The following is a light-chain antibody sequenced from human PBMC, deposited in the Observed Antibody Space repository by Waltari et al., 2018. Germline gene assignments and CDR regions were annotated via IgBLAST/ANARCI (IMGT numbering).Light chain of an antibody. J-gene: IGLJ2*01. CDR3: AAWDDSLNGRGV. CDR1: SSNIGSYT. Sequence: QSVLTQPPSASGTPGQRVTISCSGGSSNIGSYTVNWYQQLPGTAPKLLICSNNQRPSGVPDRFSGSKSGTSASLAISGLQSEDEADYYCAAWDDSLNGRGVFGGGTKLTVL. V-gene: IGLV1-44*01. CDR2: SNN.